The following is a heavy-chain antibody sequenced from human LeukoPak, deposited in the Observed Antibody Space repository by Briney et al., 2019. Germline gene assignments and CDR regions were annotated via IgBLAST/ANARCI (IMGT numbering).Heavy chain of an antibody. Sequence: SETLSLTCTVSGGSISIYYWSWIRQPPGKGLEWIGFIYYSGSTNYNPSLRSRVTMSVDTSKNQFSLRLSSVTAADTAVYYCARRYCSGSGCYSAFDYWGQGTLVTVSS. CDR1: GGSISIYY. D-gene: IGHD2-15*01. V-gene: IGHV4-59*01. J-gene: IGHJ4*02. CDR3: ARRYCSGSGCYSAFDY. CDR2: IYYSGST.